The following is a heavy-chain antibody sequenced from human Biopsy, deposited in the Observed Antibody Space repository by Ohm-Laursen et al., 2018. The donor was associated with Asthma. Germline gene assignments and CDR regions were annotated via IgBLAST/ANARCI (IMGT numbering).Heavy chain of an antibody. D-gene: IGHD1-26*01. CDR2: ISLSSNTI. CDR1: GFTFGSYS. CDR3: PKDVFPGWEVRRGPDY. J-gene: IGHJ4*02. Sequence: GSLRLSCAASGFTFGSYSMNWLRQAPGRGLEWVSYISLSSNTIYYADSVKGRFTISRDNSKNTMYLEMNSLRAEDTAVYYCPKDVFPGWEVRRGPDYWGQGTLVTVSA. V-gene: IGHV3-48*01.